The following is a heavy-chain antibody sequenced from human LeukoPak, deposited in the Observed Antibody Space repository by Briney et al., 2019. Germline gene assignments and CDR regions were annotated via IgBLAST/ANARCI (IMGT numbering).Heavy chain of an antibody. V-gene: IGHV4-59*02. CDR1: GDSVSSYY. CDR3: ARWGGELNAFDI. CDR2: THYSGST. D-gene: IGHD3-10*01. Sequence: PSETLSLTCSVSGDSVSSYYWNWIRQPPGKGLEWIGYTHYSGSTTYNPSLMSRVTTSVDTSKNQFSLRLNSVTADDTAVYFCARWGGELNAFDIWGRGTLVTVSS. J-gene: IGHJ3*02.